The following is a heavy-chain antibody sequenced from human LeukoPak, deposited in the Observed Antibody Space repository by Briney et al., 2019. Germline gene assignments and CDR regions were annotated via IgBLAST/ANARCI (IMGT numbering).Heavy chain of an antibody. CDR2: IKQDGSEK. V-gene: IGHV3-7*01. CDR1: GFTFSSYW. Sequence: PGGSLRLSCAASGFTFSSYWMSWVRQAPGKGLEWVANIKQDGSEKYYVDSVKGRFTISRDNAKNSLYLQMNSLRAEDTAVYYCARDDGDYYYYGMDVWGQGTTVTVSS. CDR3: ARDDGDYYYYGMDV. J-gene: IGHJ6*02.